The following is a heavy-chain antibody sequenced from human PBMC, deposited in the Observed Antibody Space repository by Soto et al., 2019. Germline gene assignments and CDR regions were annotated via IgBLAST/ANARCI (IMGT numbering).Heavy chain of an antibody. D-gene: IGHD6-6*01. J-gene: IGHJ4*02. Sequence: KPSETLSLTCAVSGYSISSGYYWGWIRQPPGKGLEWIGSIYHSGSTYYNPSLKSRVTISVDTSKNQFSLKLSSVTAADTAVYYCARVGSSYVFDYWGQGTLVTVSS. V-gene: IGHV4-38-2*01. CDR3: ARVGSSYVFDY. CDR1: GYSISSGYY. CDR2: IYHSGST.